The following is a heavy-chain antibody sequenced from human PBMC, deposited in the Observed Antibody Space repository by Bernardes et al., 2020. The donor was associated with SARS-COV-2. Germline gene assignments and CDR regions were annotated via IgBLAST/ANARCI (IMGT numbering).Heavy chain of an antibody. CDR3: ATVVGYTYGGGWFDP. D-gene: IGHD5-18*01. V-gene: IGHV1-18*01. Sequence: SVKVSCKASGYTFTSYGISWVRQAPGQGLEWMGWISTDSVNTDYAEKFQGRVTMTTDTSTSTAYMELRRLRSDDTAVYYCATVVGYTYGGGWFDPWGQGTLVIVSS. J-gene: IGHJ5*02. CDR1: GYTFTSYG. CDR2: ISTDSVNT.